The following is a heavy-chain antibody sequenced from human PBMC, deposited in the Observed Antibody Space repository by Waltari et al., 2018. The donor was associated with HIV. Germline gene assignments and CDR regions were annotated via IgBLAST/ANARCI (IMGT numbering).Heavy chain of an antibody. J-gene: IGHJ6*02. D-gene: IGHD6-13*01. V-gene: IGHV3-23*01. CDR3: VKEHQYSHTWYSYYGMDV. CDR1: GFTFSNYG. Sequence: EVQLLESGGGLVQTGGSLRLSCAASGFTFSNYGMNWVRQAPGRGLEWVSVISGSGGNTYYADSLKGRFTISRDNSKNTLYLQMNSLRAEDTAVYFCVKEHQYSHTWYSYYGMDVWGQGTTVTVSS. CDR2: ISGSGGNT.